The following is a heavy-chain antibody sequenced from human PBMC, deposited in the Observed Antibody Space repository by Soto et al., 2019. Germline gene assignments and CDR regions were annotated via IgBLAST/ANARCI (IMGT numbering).Heavy chain of an antibody. D-gene: IGHD3-3*01. V-gene: IGHV1-58*01. J-gene: IGHJ4*02. CDR3: AADTYYDFWSGYPSFDY. CDR1: GFTFTSSA. Sequence: WASVKVSCKASGFTFTSSAVQWVRQARGQRLEWIGWIVVGSGNTNYAQKFQERVTITRDMSTSTAYMELSSLRSEDTAVYYCAADTYYDFWSGYPSFDYWGQGTLVTVSS. CDR2: IVVGSGNT.